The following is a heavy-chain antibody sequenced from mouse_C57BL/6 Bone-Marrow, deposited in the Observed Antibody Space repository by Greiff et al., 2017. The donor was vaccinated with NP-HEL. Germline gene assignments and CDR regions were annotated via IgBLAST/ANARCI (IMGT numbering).Heavy chain of an antibody. CDR1: GYPFSSYL. J-gene: IGHJ3*01. Sequence: VQLQQSGAELSKPGASVQLSCKASGYPFSSYLLHWVKQRPGQGLEWIGYINPSSGYTKYNQKFKDKATLTADKSSSTAYMQLSSLTYEDSAVYYCAITTVVAPFAYWGQGTLVTVSA. CDR3: AITTVVAPFAY. D-gene: IGHD1-1*01. V-gene: IGHV1-7*01. CDR2: INPSSGYT.